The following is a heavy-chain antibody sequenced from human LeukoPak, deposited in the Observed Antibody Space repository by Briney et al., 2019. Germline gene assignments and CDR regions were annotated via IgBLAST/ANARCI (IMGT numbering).Heavy chain of an antibody. D-gene: IGHD6-25*01. CDR3: ARQGGGFWYFDL. CDR2: IYYSGST. V-gene: IGHV4-59*08. J-gene: IGHJ2*01. CDR1: GGSISSYY. Sequence: SETLSLTCTVSGGSISSYYWSWIRQPPGKGLEWIGYIYYSGSTNYNPSLKTRVTVSVDTSKNQFSLKLSSVTAADTAVYYCARQGGGFWYFDLWGRGTLVTVSS.